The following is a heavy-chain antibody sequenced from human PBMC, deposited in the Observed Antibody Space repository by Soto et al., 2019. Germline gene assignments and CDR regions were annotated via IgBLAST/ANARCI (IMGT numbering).Heavy chain of an antibody. V-gene: IGHV3-73*01. CDR1: GFTFSGSA. CDR3: TRSVDFWSGYPDYYYYYGMDV. Sequence: PGGSLRLSCAASGFTFSGSAMHWVRQASGKGLEWVGRIRSKANSYATAYAASVKGRFTISRDDSKNTAYLQMNSLKTEDTAVCYCTRSVDFWSGYPDYYYYYGMDVWGQGTTVTVSS. J-gene: IGHJ6*02. CDR2: IRSKANSYAT. D-gene: IGHD3-3*01.